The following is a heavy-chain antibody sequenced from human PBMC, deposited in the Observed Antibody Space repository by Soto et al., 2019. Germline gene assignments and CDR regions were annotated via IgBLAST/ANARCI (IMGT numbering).Heavy chain of an antibody. J-gene: IGHJ6*02. V-gene: IGHV1-8*01. D-gene: IGHD1-1*01. CDR3: ARERTGTTSMDV. CDR2: MNPNSGNT. Sequence: QVQLAQSGAEVKKPGASVKVSCKASGYTFTSYDINWVRQATGQGLEWMGWMNPNSGNTGYAQKFQGRVTMTRNTSIRTAYMELSSLRSEDTAVYYCARERTGTTSMDVWGQGTTVTVSS. CDR1: GYTFTSYD.